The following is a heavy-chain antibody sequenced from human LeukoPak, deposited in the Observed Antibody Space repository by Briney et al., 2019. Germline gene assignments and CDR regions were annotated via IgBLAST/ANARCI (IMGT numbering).Heavy chain of an antibody. Sequence: GGSLRLSCAASGFTLSNYWMHWVRHAPGKGLAWVSRINTDGTSPGYADSVKGRFSISRDNAKNTLYLQMNSLRAEDTAVYYCARSLVFYYDSSGPENWGQGTLVTVSS. CDR2: INTDGTSP. CDR3: ARSLVFYYDSSGPEN. V-gene: IGHV3-74*01. D-gene: IGHD3-22*01. CDR1: GFTLSNYW. J-gene: IGHJ4*02.